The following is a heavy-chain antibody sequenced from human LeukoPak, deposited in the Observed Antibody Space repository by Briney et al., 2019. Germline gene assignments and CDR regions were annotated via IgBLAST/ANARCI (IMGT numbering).Heavy chain of an antibody. V-gene: IGHV4-39*07. CDR2: INHSGST. D-gene: IGHD3-3*01. J-gene: IGHJ4*02. CDR3: ARGGKLRFLEWLLLGRTLDY. Sequence: AETLSLTCTVSGGSISSSSYYWGWIRQPPGKGLEWIGEINHSGSTNYNPSLNSRVTISVDTSKNQFSLKLSSVTAADTAVYYCARGGKLRFLEWLLLGRTLDYWGQGTLVTVSS. CDR1: GGSISSSSYY.